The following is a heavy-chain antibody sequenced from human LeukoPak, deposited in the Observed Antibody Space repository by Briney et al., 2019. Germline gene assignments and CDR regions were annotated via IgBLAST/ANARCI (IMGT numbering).Heavy chain of an antibody. D-gene: IGHD1-7*01. CDR2: ISKDGSDK. CDR1: GFTFSDYA. V-gene: IGHV3-30-3*01. Sequence: VGSLRLSCAASGFTFSDYAVHWVRQAPGKGLECVAVISKDGSDKYYPGSVRGRFNISRDNSKNMIYLQMDSLRAEDTGIYFCARDYWGNYDFWGQGTMVTVSS. J-gene: IGHJ4*02. CDR3: ARDYWGNYDF.